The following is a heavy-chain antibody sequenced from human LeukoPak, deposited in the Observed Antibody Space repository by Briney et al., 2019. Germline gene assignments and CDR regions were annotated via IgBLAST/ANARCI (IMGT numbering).Heavy chain of an antibody. CDR2: MSPSGST. V-gene: IGHV4-34*01. Sequence: PSETLSLTCAMSSGSFRGYYWSWIRQSPGKGLEWIGEMSPSGSTKYNPSLKSRVSISEDTSKNLLFLKLTSVTAADTAEYFCARVRHDPLEYYYYIDVWGTGTRVAVSS. CDR3: ARVRHDPLEYYYYIDV. J-gene: IGHJ6*03. D-gene: IGHD3-3*01. CDR1: SGSFRGYY.